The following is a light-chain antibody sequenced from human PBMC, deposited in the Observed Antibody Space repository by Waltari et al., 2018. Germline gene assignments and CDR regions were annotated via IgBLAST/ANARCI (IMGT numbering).Light chain of an antibody. CDR3: QSYDISLNGWV. Sequence: QSVLTQPPSVSGAPGPRVTIPCTGNSSTIGTGYEVHWYQQFPGTAPRLLIFDNRNRPSGVPDRFSGSKSGTSASLAITGLQAEDEADYYCQSYDISLNGWVFGGGTKLTVL. CDR2: DNR. J-gene: IGLJ3*02. CDR1: SSTIGTGYE. V-gene: IGLV1-40*01.